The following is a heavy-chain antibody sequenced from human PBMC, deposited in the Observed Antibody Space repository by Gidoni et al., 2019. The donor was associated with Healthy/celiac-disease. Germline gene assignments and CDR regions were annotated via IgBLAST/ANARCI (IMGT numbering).Heavy chain of an antibody. D-gene: IGHD5-12*01. J-gene: IGHJ6*02. CDR1: GFTVSSNY. Sequence: EVQLVESGGGLIQPGGSLRLSCAASGFTVSSNYMSWVRQAPGKGLEWVSVIYSGGSTYYADSVKGRFTISRDNSKNTLYLQMNSLRAEDTAVYYCARDPIIQDYYYYGMDVWGQGTTVTVSS. CDR3: ARDPIIQDYYYYGMDV. V-gene: IGHV3-53*01. CDR2: IYSGGST.